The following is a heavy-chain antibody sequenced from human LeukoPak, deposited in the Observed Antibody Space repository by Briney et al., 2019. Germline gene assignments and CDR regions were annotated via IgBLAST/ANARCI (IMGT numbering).Heavy chain of an antibody. Sequence: GGSLRLSCAASGFTFSSYGMNWVRQAPGKGLEWVSSISSSGTYIYFADSVEGRFTISRDNAKNSLYLQMNSLRAEDTALYYCAREQSYSEEIVVVNPPFDYWGQGTLVTVSS. D-gene: IGHD2-21*01. CDR3: AREQSYSEEIVVVNPPFDY. J-gene: IGHJ4*02. CDR1: GFTFSSYG. CDR2: ISSSGTYI. V-gene: IGHV3-21*01.